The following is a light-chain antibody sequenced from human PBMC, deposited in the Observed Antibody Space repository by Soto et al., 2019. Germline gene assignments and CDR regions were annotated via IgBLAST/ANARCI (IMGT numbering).Light chain of an antibody. J-gene: IGKJ2*01. CDR2: ATY. CDR3: QEYGGSPLYA. V-gene: IGKV3-20*01. Sequence: EIVLTQSQGTLSLSPGERATLSCRASKSVSSEYFACYQQKPGQAPSLLIFATYSRATGIRDRFSGSGSGTDFALTISRLEPEDFAVYYCQEYGGSPLYAFGQGTKLEIK. CDR1: KSVSSEY.